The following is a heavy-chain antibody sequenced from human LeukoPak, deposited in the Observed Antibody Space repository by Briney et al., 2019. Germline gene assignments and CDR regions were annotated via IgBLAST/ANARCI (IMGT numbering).Heavy chain of an antibody. CDR3: AREAYSSSWYGAFDI. Sequence: PGGSLRLSCAASGFTFSNYGMHWVRQAPGKGLEWVAFIQYDGRNTYYADFVKGRFIISRDHSKSTLYLQMNSLRAEDTAVYYCAREAYSSSWYGAFDIWGQGTMVTVSS. CDR1: GFTFSNYG. V-gene: IGHV3-30*02. J-gene: IGHJ3*02. D-gene: IGHD6-13*01. CDR2: IQYDGRNT.